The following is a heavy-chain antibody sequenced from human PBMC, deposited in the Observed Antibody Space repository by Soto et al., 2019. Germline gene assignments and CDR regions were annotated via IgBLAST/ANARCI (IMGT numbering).Heavy chain of an antibody. D-gene: IGHD6-6*01. V-gene: IGHV4-4*07. J-gene: IGHJ6*02. CDR3: ARGGRIIGQLRSYYGMDV. CDR2: IYTSGST. Sequence: PSETLSVTCTVSGGSISSYYWSWIRQPAGKGLEWIGRIYTSGSTNYNPSLKSRVTMSVDTSKNQFSLKLSSVTAADTAVYYCARGGRIIGQLRSYYGMDVWGQGTTVTVSS. CDR1: GGSISSYY.